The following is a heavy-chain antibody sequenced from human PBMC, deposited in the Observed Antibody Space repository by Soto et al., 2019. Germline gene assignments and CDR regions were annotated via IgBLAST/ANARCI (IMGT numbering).Heavy chain of an antibody. J-gene: IGHJ4*02. CDR2: ISSSSSTI. V-gene: IGHV3-48*02. CDR3: ARPAVAGTFVFDY. Sequence: GWALRLSCAASVLTFSSYSMNWFRQAPGKGLEWVSYISSSSSTIYYADSVKGRFTISRDNAKNSLYLQMNSLRDEDTAVYYCARPAVAGTFVFDYWGQGTLVTVSS. CDR1: VLTFSSYS. D-gene: IGHD6-19*01.